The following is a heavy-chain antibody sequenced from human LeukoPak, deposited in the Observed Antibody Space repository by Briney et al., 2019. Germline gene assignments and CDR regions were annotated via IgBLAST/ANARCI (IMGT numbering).Heavy chain of an antibody. J-gene: IGHJ5*02. CDR2: IYPGDSDT. CDR3: ARLRQDIVVVVAATHNWFDP. D-gene: IGHD2-15*01. Sequence: GESLKISCKGSGYSFSSYWIGWVRQMPGKGLEWMGIIYPGDSDTRYSPSFQGQVTISADKSIRTAYLQWSSLKASDTAMYYCARLRQDIVVVVAATHNWFDPWGQGTLVTVSS. V-gene: IGHV5-51*01. CDR1: GYSFSSYW.